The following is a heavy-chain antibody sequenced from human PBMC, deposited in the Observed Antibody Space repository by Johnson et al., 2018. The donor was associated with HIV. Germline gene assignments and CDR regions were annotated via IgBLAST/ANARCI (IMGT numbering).Heavy chain of an antibody. J-gene: IGHJ3*02. CDR3: SINLGTAGGAFDI. D-gene: IGHD7-27*01. CDR2: IKQDGSEK. CDR1: GFSFSSYW. Sequence: VQLVESGGGLAQPGGSLRLSCAASGFSFSSYWMSWVRQAPGKGLEWVANIKQDGSEKYYVGSVEGRFTISRDNTKSSLFLQMNSLRGEDTAVYYCSINLGTAGGAFDIWGQGTMVTVSS. V-gene: IGHV3-7*01.